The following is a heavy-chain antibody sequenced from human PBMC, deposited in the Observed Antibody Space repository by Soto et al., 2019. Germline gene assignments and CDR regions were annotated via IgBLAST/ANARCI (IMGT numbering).Heavy chain of an antibody. Sequence: PSETLSLTCTISGGSVSVYYWSWIRQSTGQGLEWIGYIYASGSPYYNPPLRSRVTISADTSKNQISLKLTSPTAADTAVYYCERGVGSSPPQYWGRGTLVTVSS. CDR2: IYASGSP. D-gene: IGHD1-26*01. CDR3: ERGVGSSPPQY. J-gene: IGHJ4*02. V-gene: IGHV4-59*02. CDR1: GGSVSVYY.